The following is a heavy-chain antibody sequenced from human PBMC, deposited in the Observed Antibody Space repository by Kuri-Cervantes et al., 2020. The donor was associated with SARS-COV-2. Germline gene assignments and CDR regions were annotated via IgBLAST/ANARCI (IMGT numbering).Heavy chain of an antibody. CDR2: ISSSSSTI. CDR3: ARDSAYCGGDCPWGDAFDI. D-gene: IGHD2-21*01. CDR1: GFTFSSYS. J-gene: IGHJ3*02. Sequence: GGSLRLSCAASGFTFSSYSMNWVRQAPGKGLEWVSYISSSSSTIYYADSVKGRFTISRDNAKNSLYLQMNSLRAEETAVYYCARDSAYCGGDCPWGDAFDIWGQGTMVTVSS. V-gene: IGHV3-48*04.